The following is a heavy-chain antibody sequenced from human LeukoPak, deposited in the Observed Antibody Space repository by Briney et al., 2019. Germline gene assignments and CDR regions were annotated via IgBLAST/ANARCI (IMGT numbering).Heavy chain of an antibody. J-gene: IGHJ5*02. V-gene: IGHV1-2*02. CDR1: GYTFTGYY. D-gene: IGHD3-10*01. CDR2: INPNSGGT. CDR3: ATKEGTYYYGSGSYPIDP. Sequence: ASVKVSCKASGYTFTGYYMHWVRQAPGQGLEWMGWINPNSGGTNYAQKFQGRVTMTRDTSISTAYMELSRLRSDDTAVYYCATKEGTYYYGSGSYPIDPWGQGTLVTVSS.